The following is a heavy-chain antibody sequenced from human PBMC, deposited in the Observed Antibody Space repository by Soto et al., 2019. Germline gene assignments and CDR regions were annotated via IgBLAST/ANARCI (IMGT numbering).Heavy chain of an antibody. CDR2: INHSGST. V-gene: IGHV4-34*01. CDR3: ARGEAAAGTYYYYYSYMDV. D-gene: IGHD6-13*01. J-gene: IGHJ6*03. Sequence: QVQLQQWGAGLLKPSETLSLTCAVYGGSFSGYYWSWIRQPPGKGLEWIGEINHSGSTNYNPSLKSRVTISVDTSKNQFSLKLSSVTAADTAVYYCARGEAAAGTYYYYYSYMDVWGKGTTVTVSS. CDR1: GGSFSGYY.